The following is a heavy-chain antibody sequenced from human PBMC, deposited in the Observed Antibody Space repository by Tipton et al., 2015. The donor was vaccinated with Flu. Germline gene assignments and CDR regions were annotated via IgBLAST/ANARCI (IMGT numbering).Heavy chain of an antibody. CDR2: TYHNGDT. J-gene: IGHJ4*01. CDR1: GYSISNGYY. V-gene: IGHV4-38-2*02. CDR3: ARDVEPAAAVSAPLF. Sequence: TLSLTCAVSGYSISNGYYWGWLRQPPGKGLEWIGSTYHNGDTSYHPSLKSRVTISVDMSQNRFSLNLRSVTAADTALYFCARDVEPAAAVSAPLFWGQGTLVTVSS. D-gene: IGHD2-2*01.